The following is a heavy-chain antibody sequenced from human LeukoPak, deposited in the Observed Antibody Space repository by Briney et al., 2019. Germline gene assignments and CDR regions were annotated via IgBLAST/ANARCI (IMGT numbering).Heavy chain of an antibody. J-gene: IGHJ6*03. V-gene: IGHV3-30-3*01. CDR3: ARSPTNYYMDV. CDR1: GFTFSNYV. CDR2: IPSDGLNN. Sequence: GGSLSLSCEASGFTFSNYVIHWVRQAPGKGLEWLAVIPSDGLNNYYADSVKGRFTISRDHSKTTVDLQMDSLGGADTAVYYCARSPTNYYMDVWGKGTMVTVSS.